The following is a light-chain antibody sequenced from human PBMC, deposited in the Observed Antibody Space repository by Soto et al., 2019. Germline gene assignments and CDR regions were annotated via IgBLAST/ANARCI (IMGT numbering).Light chain of an antibody. J-gene: IGKJ4*01. V-gene: IGKV1-6*01. CDR2: AAS. CDR3: LQDHNYPLT. CDR1: QGIRNE. Sequence: AIQMTQSPSSLSASVGDRVTITCRASQGIRNELGWYQQKPGEAPKLLIYAASSLQSGVPSRFSGSGSGTDFILTISSLQPEDFATYYCLQDHNYPLTFDGGTKVEIK.